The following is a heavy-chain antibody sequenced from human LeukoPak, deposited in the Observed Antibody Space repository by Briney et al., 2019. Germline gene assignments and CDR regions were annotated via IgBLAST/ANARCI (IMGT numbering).Heavy chain of an antibody. Sequence: GGSLRLSCAASGFTFSDYYMSWIRQAPGKGLEWVSYISSSASTIYYADSVKGRFTISRNNAKNSLYLQMNSLRAEDTAVYYCASYNWNYGWFDPWGQGTLVTVSS. CDR1: GFTFSDYY. J-gene: IGHJ5*02. V-gene: IGHV3-11*01. CDR2: ISSSASTI. D-gene: IGHD1-7*01. CDR3: ASYNWNYGWFDP.